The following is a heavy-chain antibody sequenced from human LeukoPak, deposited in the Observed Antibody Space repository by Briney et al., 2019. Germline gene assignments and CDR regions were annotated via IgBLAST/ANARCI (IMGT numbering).Heavy chain of an antibody. CDR2: INAGNGNT. D-gene: IGHD1-26*01. V-gene: IGHV1-3*01. Sequence: ASVKVSCKASGYTFTSYAMHWVRQAPGQRLEWMGWINAGNGNTKYSQKFQGRVTITRDTSASTAYMELSSLRSEDTAVYYCARDSGSYQAAYYYYGMDVWGQGTTVTVSS. J-gene: IGHJ6*02. CDR1: GYTFTSYA. CDR3: ARDSGSYQAAYYYYGMDV.